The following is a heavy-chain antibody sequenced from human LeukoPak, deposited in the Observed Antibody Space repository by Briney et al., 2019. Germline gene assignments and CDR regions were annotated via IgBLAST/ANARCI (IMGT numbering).Heavy chain of an antibody. CDR1: GFTFSSYS. J-gene: IGHJ4*02. V-gene: IGHV3-21*01. CDR3: ARDSIQQQLVLEDRGYPYYFEH. CDR2: ISSISTYI. Sequence: GGSLRLSCAASGFTFSSYSMNWVRQAPGKGLEWVSSISSISTYIYYADSVKGRFTISRDNAKNSLYLQMNSLRAEDTAVYYCARDSIQQQLVLEDRGYPYYFEHWGQGTLVTVSS. D-gene: IGHD6-13*01.